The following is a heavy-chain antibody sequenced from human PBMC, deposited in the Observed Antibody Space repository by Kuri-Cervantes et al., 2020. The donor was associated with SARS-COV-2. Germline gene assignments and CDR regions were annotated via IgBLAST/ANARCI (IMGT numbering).Heavy chain of an antibody. J-gene: IGHJ6*03. CDR3: ARAYGFLRYIYYMDV. Sequence: SETLSLTCAVSGYSISSDYYWGWIRQPPGKGLEWIGEVNHRGSTNYNPSLKSRVTISVDTSSKQFSLHLGSVTAADTAVYYCARAYGFLRYIYYMDVWGRGTTVTVSS. CDR2: VNHRGST. V-gene: IGHV4-38-2*01. CDR1: GYSISSDYY. D-gene: IGHD4-17*01.